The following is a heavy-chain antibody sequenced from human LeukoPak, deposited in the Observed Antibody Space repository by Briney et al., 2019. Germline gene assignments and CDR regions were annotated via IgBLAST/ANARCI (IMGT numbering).Heavy chain of an antibody. CDR3: AKNYYHFEY. J-gene: IGHJ4*02. Sequence: PGGSLRLSCAASGFTFTRYGMQWVRQAPGKGLEWVADIWSDGSNKYYADSVKGRFTISRDNSKNMLYLQMDSLRAEDTAVYYCAKNYYHFEYWGQGTLVTVSS. CDR1: GFTFTRYG. V-gene: IGHV3-33*06. D-gene: IGHD3-22*01. CDR2: IWSDGSNK.